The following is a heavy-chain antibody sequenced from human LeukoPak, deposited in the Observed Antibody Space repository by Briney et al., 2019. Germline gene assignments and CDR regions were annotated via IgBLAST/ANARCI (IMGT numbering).Heavy chain of an antibody. CDR1: GFILRSYS. CDR2: ISGGDNSA. J-gene: IGHJ4*02. CDR3: AKDRSAAAPYCFDY. Sequence: GGSLRLSCAASGFILRSYSMNWVRQAPGKGLEWVSSISGGDNSAYFADSVKGRFTISRDNSKNTLSLQMNSLRAEDTAVYYCAKDRSAAAPYCFDYWGQGTLVTVSS. D-gene: IGHD6-13*01. V-gene: IGHV3-23*01.